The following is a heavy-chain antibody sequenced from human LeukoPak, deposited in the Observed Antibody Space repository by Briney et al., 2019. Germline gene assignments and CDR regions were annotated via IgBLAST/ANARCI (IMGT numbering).Heavy chain of an antibody. CDR2: ITFSSKTI. V-gene: IGHV3-11*04. J-gene: IGHJ3*01. Sequence: GGSLRLSWAASGFTFGDYYMSWIRQAPGKGLEWISYITFSSKTIYYADSVKGRFTVTRDNAKKSLYLQMDSLRADDTAVYYCARSQKETHLGAYGGFGDAFDVWGQGTMVIVSS. CDR3: ARSQKETHLGAYGGFGDAFDV. CDR1: GFTFGDYY. D-gene: IGHD4-23*01.